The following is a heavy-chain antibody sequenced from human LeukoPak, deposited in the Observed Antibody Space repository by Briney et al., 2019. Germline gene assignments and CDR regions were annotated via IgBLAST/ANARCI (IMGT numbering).Heavy chain of an antibody. CDR2: ISGTGGWT. V-gene: IGHV3-23*01. CDR3: AKDYGGNPFDY. CDR1: GSTFSSYA. D-gene: IGHD4-23*01. J-gene: IGHJ4*02. Sequence: PGGSLRLSCAASGSTFSSYAMSWVRQAPGKGLEWVSVISGTGGWTSYADSVKGRFTISRDNSKNTLHLQMNSLRAEDTAVYYCAKDYGGNPFDYWGQGTLVTVSS.